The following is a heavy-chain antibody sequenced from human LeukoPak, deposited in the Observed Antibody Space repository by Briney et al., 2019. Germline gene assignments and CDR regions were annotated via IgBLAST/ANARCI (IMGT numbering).Heavy chain of an antibody. D-gene: IGHD2-21*02. CDR2: IYYSGST. CDR3: ARDAYCGGDCYAFDI. V-gene: IGHV4-31*03. CDR1: GGSISSSSYY. Sequence: KPSETLSLTCTVSGGSISSSSYYWSWIRQHPGKGLEWIGYIYYSGSTYYNPSLKSRATISVDTSKNQFSLKLSSVTAADTAVYYCARDAYCGGDCYAFDIWGQGTMVTVSS. J-gene: IGHJ3*02.